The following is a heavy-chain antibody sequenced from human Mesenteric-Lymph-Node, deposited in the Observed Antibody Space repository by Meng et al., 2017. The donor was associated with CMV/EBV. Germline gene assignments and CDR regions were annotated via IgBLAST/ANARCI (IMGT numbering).Heavy chain of an antibody. Sequence: GGSLRLSCATSGFAFSTYGMHWVRQAPGKGLQWVAFIPFDENAGYYADSVKGRFTISRDSAKNSLFLQMNSLRAEDTAVYYCARGKYNWNYLFDYWGQGTLVTVSS. V-gene: IGHV3-30*02. D-gene: IGHD1-7*01. CDR1: GFAFSTYG. CDR2: IPFDENAG. CDR3: ARGKYNWNYLFDY. J-gene: IGHJ4*02.